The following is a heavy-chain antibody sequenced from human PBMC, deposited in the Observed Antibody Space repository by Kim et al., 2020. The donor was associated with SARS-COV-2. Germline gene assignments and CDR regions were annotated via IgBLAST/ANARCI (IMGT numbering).Heavy chain of an antibody. CDR1: GFTFSSYG. D-gene: IGHD1-26*01. J-gene: IGHJ5*02. Sequence: GGSLRLSCAASGFTFSSYGMHWVRQAPGKGLEWVAVISYDGSNKYYADSVKGRFTISRDNSKNTLYLQMNSLRAEDTAVYYCAKIERSGAVLTPGGFDPWGQGTLVTVSS. CDR3: AKIERSGAVLTPGGFDP. V-gene: IGHV3-30*18. CDR2: ISYDGSNK.